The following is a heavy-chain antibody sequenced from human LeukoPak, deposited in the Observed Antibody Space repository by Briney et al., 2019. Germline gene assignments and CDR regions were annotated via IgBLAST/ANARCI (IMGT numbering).Heavy chain of an antibody. V-gene: IGHV3-30*18. CDR1: GFTFSSYG. Sequence: GGSLRLSRAASGFTFSSYGMHWVRQAPGKGLEWVAVISYDGSNKYYADSVKGRFTISRDNSKNTLYLQMNSLRAEDTAVYYCAKDKSGGYSYGGFDYWGQGTLVTVSS. J-gene: IGHJ4*02. CDR2: ISYDGSNK. CDR3: AKDKSGGYSYGGFDY. D-gene: IGHD5-18*01.